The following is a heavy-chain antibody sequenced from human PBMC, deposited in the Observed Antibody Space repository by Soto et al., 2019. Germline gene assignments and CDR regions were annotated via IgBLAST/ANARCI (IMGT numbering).Heavy chain of an antibody. CDR3: ARDLCYFESGSSANNYYYGMDV. CDR1: GGSISSFY. V-gene: IGHV4-4*07. CDR2: IYTSGST. J-gene: IGHJ6*02. D-gene: IGHD3-10*01. Sequence: ETLSLTCTVSGGSISSFYWSWIRQPAGKGLEWIGRIYTSGSTNYNPSLKSRVTMSVDTSKNQFSLKLTSVTAADTAVYHCARDLCYFESGSSANNYYYGMDVWGRGTTVTVSS.